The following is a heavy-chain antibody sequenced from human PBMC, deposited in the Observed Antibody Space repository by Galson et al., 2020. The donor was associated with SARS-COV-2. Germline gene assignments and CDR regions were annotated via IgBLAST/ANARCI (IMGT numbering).Heavy chain of an antibody. CDR1: GGSISSSNW. Sequence: SETLSLTFAASGGSISSSNWWSWVRQPPGKRLACTWVIYPSGSTNYNPSLKSRVTISVDKSKNQFSLKLSSVTAADTAVYYCARVGFWSGYSYYYGMDVWGQGTTVTVSS. CDR3: ARVGFWSGYSYYYGMDV. V-gene: IGHV4-4*02. D-gene: IGHD3-3*01. CDR2: IYPSGST. J-gene: IGHJ6*02.